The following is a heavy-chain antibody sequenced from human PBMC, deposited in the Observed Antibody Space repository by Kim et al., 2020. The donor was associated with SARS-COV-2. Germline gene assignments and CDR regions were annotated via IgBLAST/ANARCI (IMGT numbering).Heavy chain of an antibody. J-gene: IGHJ1*01. CDR1: GGTFSSYA. CDR2: IIPIFGTA. V-gene: IGHV1-69*13. D-gene: IGHD6-13*01. Sequence: SVKVSCKASGGTFSSYAISWVRQAPGQGLEWMGGIIPIFGTANYAQKFQGRVTITADESTSTAYMELSSLRSEDTAVYYCARGPAYSSSWYGPPLIQYFQHWGQGTLVTVSS. CDR3: ARGPAYSSSWYGPPLIQYFQH.